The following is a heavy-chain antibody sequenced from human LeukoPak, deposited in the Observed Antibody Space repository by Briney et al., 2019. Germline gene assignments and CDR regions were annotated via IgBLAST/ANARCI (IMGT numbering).Heavy chain of an antibody. CDR1: GFTVSSNY. CDR3: VRVDGRYYYFYGMDV. Sequence: GGSLRLSCAASGFTVSSNYMSWVRQAPGKGLEWVSVIYSGGTTYYADSVKGRFTISRDNSKNTLYLQMNSLRAEDTAVYYCVRVDGRYYYFYGMDVWGQGTTVIVSS. D-gene: IGHD1-26*01. CDR2: IYSGGTT. V-gene: IGHV3-66*01. J-gene: IGHJ6*02.